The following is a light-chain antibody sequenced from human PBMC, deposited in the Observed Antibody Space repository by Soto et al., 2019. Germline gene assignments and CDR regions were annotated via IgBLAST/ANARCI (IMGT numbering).Light chain of an antibody. CDR1: QSVSSN. CDR3: QQYHKWPLT. J-gene: IGKJ4*01. CDR2: GAS. Sequence: EIVMTQSPATLSVSPGERATLSCRASQSVSSNLAWYQQKPGQAPRLLIYGASTRATGIPARFGGSGSGTESILTISSLQSEDFAVYYCQQYHKWPLTFGGGTKVEI. V-gene: IGKV3-15*01.